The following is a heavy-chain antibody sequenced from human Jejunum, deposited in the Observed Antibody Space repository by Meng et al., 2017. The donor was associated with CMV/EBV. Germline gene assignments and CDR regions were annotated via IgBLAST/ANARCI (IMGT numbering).Heavy chain of an antibody. D-gene: IGHD7-27*01. CDR1: GVSITSGCHS. J-gene: IGHJ5*02. V-gene: IGHV4-31*02. Sequence: SGVSITSGCHSWAWIRQFPGKGLEWIGSIYSGGSTNYNPSLKSRVATLLDTSKNEFSLKLTSVTVADTAIYYCARGCPLTGTWWFDPWGPGTLVTVSS. CDR2: IYSGGST. CDR3: ARGCPLTGTWWFDP.